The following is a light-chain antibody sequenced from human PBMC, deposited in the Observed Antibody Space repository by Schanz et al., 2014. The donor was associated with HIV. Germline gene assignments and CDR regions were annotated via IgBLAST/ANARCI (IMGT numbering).Light chain of an antibody. CDR2: QAS. V-gene: IGKV1-5*03. Sequence: DIQMTQSPSTLSASVGDRVSMTCRSSQTISSELAWYQQKPGKAPNLLIYQASILETGVPSRFSGSGSGTEFTLTISSLQPDDFATYYCQQYNSHSYTFGQGTKLEIK. CDR1: QTISSE. CDR3: QQYNSHSYT. J-gene: IGKJ2*01.